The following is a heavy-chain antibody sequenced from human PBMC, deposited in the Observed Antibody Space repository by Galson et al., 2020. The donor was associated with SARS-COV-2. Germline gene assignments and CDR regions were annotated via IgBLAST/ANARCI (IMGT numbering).Heavy chain of an antibody. CDR2: ISSSSSYI. V-gene: IGHV3-21*01. J-gene: IGHJ5*02. CDR1: GFTFSSYS. Sequence: NSGGSLRLSCAASGFTFSSYSMNWVRQAPGKGLEWVSSISSSSSYIYYADSVKGRFTISRDNAKNSLYLQMNSLRAEDTAVYYCARDLGDSSGWWGNWFDPWGQGTLVTVSS. CDR3: ARDLGDSSGWWGNWFDP. D-gene: IGHD6-19*01.